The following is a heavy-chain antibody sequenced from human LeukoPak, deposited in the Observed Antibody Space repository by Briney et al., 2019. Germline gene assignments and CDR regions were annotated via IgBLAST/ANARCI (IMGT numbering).Heavy chain of an antibody. CDR3: AKLFTPQLINGGPNYFDY. V-gene: IGHV3-23*01. J-gene: IGHJ4*02. D-gene: IGHD2-15*01. CDR1: GFTFSSYA. CDR2: ISGGGGST. Sequence: GGSLRLSCAASGFTFSSYAMSWVRQAPGKGLEWVSAISGGGGSTYYADSVEGRFTISRDNSKNTLYLQMNSLRAEDTAVYYCAKLFTPQLINGGPNYFDYWGPGTLGTVSS.